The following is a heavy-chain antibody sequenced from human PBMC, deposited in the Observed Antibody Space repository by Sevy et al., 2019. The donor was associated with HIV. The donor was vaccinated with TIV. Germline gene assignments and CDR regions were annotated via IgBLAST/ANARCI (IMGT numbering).Heavy chain of an antibody. V-gene: IGHV3-15*05. CDR3: PWSTKVRRGFDR. CDR2: IISYADGGKT. J-gene: IGHJ4*02. Sequence: GGSLRLSCILSGVPFSDSWMSWARQAPGKGLEWVGHIISYADGGKTDYAAPVKNRFTNTRNDSKNTVYIQMNSLKTEDTAVYYCPWSTKVRRGFDRWGQGTLVTVSS. D-gene: IGHD3-10*01. CDR1: GVPFSDSW.